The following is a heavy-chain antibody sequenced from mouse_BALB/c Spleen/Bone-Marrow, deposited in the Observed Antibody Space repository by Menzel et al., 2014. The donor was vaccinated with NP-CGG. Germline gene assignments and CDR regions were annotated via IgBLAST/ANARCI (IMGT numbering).Heavy chain of an antibody. D-gene: IGHD2-1*01. CDR3: ARQDGNYWYFDV. V-gene: IGHV15-2*02. J-gene: IGHJ1*01. Sequence: QVQLKESGSELRSPWSSVKLSCKDFDSEVFPIAYMSWVRQRPGHGFEWIGDILPSIGRTIYGEKFEDKATLDADTVSNTAYLELNSLTSEDSAIYYCARQDGNYWYFDVWGAGTTVTVSS. CDR1: DSEVFPIAY. CDR2: ILPSIGRT.